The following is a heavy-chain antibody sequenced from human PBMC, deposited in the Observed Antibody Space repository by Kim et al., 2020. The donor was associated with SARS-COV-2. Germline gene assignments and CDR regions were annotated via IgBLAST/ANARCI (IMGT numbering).Heavy chain of an antibody. D-gene: IGHD2-2*01. Sequence: KSRVTISVDTSKNQLSLKLSSVTAADTAVYYCARLQDIVVVPAASNWFDPWGQGTLVTVSS. CDR3: ARLQDIVVVPAASNWFDP. J-gene: IGHJ5*02. V-gene: IGHV4-59*08.